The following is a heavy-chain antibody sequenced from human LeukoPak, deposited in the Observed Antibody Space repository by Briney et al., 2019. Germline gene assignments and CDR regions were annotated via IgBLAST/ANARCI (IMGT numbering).Heavy chain of an antibody. Sequence: GGSLRLSCAASGFTFSSYDMHWVRQATGKGLEWVSAIGTAGDTYYPGSVKGRFTISRENAKNSLYLQMNSLRAGDTAVYYCARGGDEYYYGSGTMDVWGQGTTVTVSS. D-gene: IGHD3-10*01. CDR1: GFTFSSYD. CDR2: IGTAGDT. CDR3: ARGGDEYYYGSGTMDV. J-gene: IGHJ6*02. V-gene: IGHV3-13*01.